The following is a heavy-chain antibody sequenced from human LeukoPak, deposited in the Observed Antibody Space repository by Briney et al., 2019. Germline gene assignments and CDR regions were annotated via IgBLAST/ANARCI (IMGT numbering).Heavy chain of an antibody. J-gene: IGHJ4*02. CDR2: IRYDGSNK. V-gene: IGHV3-30*02. CDR1: GFTCSSNS. Sequence: GGPLRCSGAGAGFTCSSNSMEWDGQGQGKGWEGVAFIRYDGSNKYYEDYVKGRFTISRDNTKNTLYLKMNSLRAEDMCEYYIANPTWVVPTATQTFDFWGQGTLVTVSS. D-gene: IGHD2-2*01. CDR3: ANPTWVVPTATQTFDF.